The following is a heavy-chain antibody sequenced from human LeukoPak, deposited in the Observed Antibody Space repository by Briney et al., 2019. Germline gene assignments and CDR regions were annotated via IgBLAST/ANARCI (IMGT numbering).Heavy chain of an antibody. CDR3: AKDLIDFWGYIGFDY. CDR2: IRYDGSNK. Sequence: SGGSLRLSCAASGFTFSSYGMHWVRQAPGKGLEWVAFIRYDGSNKYYADSVKGRFTISRDNSKNTLYLQMNSLRAEDTAVYYCAKDLIDFWGYIGFDYWGQGTLVTVSS. V-gene: IGHV3-30*02. D-gene: IGHD3-3*01. CDR1: GFTFSSYG. J-gene: IGHJ4*02.